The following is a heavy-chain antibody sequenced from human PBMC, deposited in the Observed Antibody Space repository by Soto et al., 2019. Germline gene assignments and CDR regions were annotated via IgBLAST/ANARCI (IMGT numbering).Heavy chain of an antibody. V-gene: IGHV1-18*01. CDR2: ISAYNGNT. Sequence: VTVSCKASGYTFTSYGISWVRQAPGQGLEWMGWISAYNGNTNYAQMLQARVTMTTDTSTSTAYMELRSLRSDDTAVYYCARDGYFHDSSGYYIFDYWGQGTPVTVS. CDR1: GYTFTSYG. D-gene: IGHD3-22*01. J-gene: IGHJ4*02. CDR3: ARDGYFHDSSGYYIFDY.